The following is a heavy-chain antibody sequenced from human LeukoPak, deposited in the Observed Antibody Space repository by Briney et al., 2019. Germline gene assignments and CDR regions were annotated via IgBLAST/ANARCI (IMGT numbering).Heavy chain of an antibody. CDR1: GYTFTDDY. CDR2: INPNDGDT. V-gene: IGHV1-2*07. CDR3: ASANFLYCSSSTCLFDY. D-gene: IGHD2-2*01. J-gene: IGHJ4*02. Sequence: ASVKVSCKVSGYTFTDDYIHWVRHAPGQGFGWRGWINPNDGDTNYAHKFQGRVTMTRDTSISTAHMEVSRLRSDDTAVYYCASANFLYCSSSTCLFDYWGQGTLVTVSS.